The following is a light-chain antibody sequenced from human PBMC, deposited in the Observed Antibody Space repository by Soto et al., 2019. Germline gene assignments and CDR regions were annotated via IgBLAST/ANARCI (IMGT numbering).Light chain of an antibody. CDR3: AAWDDGLNGYV. CDR2: SNN. CDR1: SSNIGSNT. J-gene: IGLJ1*01. V-gene: IGLV1-44*01. Sequence: QSVLTQPPSASGTPGQRVTISCSGSSSNIGSNTVNWYQQLPGTAPKLLIYSNNQRPSGVPDRFSGSKSGTSASLAISGLQSEDEADYYCAAWDDGLNGYVFGIGTKVTVL.